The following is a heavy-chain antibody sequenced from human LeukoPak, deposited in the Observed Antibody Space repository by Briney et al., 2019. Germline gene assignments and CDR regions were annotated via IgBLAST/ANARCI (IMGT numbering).Heavy chain of an antibody. J-gene: IGHJ6*02. Sequence: PSQTLSLTCTVSGGSISSGGYYWRWIRQHPGKGLEWIGYIYYSGSTYYNPSLKSRITISVDTSKNQFSLKLSSVTAADTAVYYCARPLTIFGVPQAYYGMDVWGQGTTVTVSS. CDR1: GGSISSGGYY. CDR2: IYYSGST. V-gene: IGHV4-31*03. D-gene: IGHD3-3*01. CDR3: ARPLTIFGVPQAYYGMDV.